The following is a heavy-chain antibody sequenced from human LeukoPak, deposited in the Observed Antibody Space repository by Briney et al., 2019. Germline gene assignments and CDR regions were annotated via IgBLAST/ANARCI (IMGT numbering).Heavy chain of an antibody. CDR1: GLTLDDYV. Sequence: SLRLSCAASGLTLDDYVMHWVRQAPGKGLEWVSGISWNSGSIGYADSVKGRFTISRDNAKNSLYLQMNSLRAEDTAVYYCARGVQLWLAGYYYYYMDVWGTGTTVTVSS. V-gene: IGHV3-9*01. CDR3: ARGVQLWLAGYYYYYMDV. CDR2: ISWNSGSI. D-gene: IGHD5-18*01. J-gene: IGHJ6*03.